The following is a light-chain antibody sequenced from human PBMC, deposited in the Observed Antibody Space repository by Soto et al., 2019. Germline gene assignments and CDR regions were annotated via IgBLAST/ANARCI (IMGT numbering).Light chain of an antibody. CDR1: SRDIGSQNF. J-gene: IGLJ3*02. Sequence: QSALTQPASVSGSPGQSITISCTGTSRDIGSQNFVSWHQQRPGKSPKFIIYGVTNRPSGVSNRFSGSKSGNTASLTISGLQADDEADYYCSSYSSSYTWVFGGGTKVTVL. CDR2: GVT. CDR3: SSYSSSYTWV. V-gene: IGLV2-14*01.